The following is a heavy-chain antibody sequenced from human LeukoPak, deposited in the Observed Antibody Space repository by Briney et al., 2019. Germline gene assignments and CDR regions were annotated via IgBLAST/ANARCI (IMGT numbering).Heavy chain of an antibody. CDR2: IYYSRST. V-gene: IGHV4-39*01. Sequence: PSETLSLTCTVSGGSISSSDSYWVWIRQPPGKGLECIGSIYYSRSTYYNPSLKSRVTISVDMSKNQFSLKLSSVTAADTAVYYCARHNYYYGMHVWGQGTTVTVSS. J-gene: IGHJ6*02. CDR3: ARHNYYYGMHV. CDR1: GGSISSSDSY.